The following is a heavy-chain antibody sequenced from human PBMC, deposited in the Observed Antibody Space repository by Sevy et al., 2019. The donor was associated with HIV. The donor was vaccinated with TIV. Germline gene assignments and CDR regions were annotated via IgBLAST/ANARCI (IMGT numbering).Heavy chain of an antibody. CDR3: ARGAYYGSGSYYFLWWFDP. V-gene: IGHV4-34*01. Sequence: SETLSLTCAVYGGSFSGYYWSWIRQPPGKGLEWIVEINHSGSTNYNPSLKSRVTISVDTSKNQFSLKLSSVTAADTAVYYCARGAYYGSGSYYFLWWFDPWGQGTLVTVSS. CDR2: INHSGST. D-gene: IGHD3-10*01. J-gene: IGHJ5*02. CDR1: GGSFSGYY.